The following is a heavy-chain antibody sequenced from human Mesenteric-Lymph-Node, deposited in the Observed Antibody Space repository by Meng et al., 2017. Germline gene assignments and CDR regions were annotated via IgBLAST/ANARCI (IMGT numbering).Heavy chain of an antibody. J-gene: IGHJ4*02. CDR1: GFTFSDYY. CDR3: AREDYGEGGGFDY. V-gene: IGHV3-11*01. Sequence: QGQRVEAGGGGGKPGGYRRLACAASGFTFSDYYMSWIRQAPGKGLEWVSYISSSGSTIYYADSVKGRFTISRDNAKNSLYLQMNSLRAEDTAVYYCAREDYGEGGGFDYWGQGTLVTVSS. CDR2: ISSSGSTI. D-gene: IGHD4-17*01.